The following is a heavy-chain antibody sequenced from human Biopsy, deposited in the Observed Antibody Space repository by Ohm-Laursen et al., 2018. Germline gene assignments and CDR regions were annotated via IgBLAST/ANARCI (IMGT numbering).Heavy chain of an antibody. V-gene: IGHV3-66*01. J-gene: IGHJ4*02. CDR1: KFTVRTNS. CDR2: IYAGATT. D-gene: IGHD2-15*01. CDR3: ARGSGSGFYFDQ. Sequence: SLRPSCAASKFTVRTNSMSWVRLAPGKGLEWVSVIYAGATTYYPDSVKGGFTISRDNSRNTVYLQMDSLRGEDTAVYFCARGSGSGFYFDQWGQGTLVTVSS.